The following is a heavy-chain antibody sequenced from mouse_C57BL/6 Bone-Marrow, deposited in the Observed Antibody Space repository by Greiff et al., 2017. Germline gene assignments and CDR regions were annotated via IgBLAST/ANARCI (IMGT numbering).Heavy chain of an antibody. CDR1: GYAFTNYL. CDR3: ARCDYSRAWFAY. Sequence: QVQLQQSGAELVRPGTSVKVSCKASGYAFTNYLIEWVKQRPGQGLEWIGVINPGSGGTNYNEKFKGKATLTADKSSSTAYMQLSSLTSEDSAVYFCARCDYSRAWFAYWGQGTLVTVSA. V-gene: IGHV1-54*01. CDR2: INPGSGGT. J-gene: IGHJ3*01. D-gene: IGHD2-5*01.